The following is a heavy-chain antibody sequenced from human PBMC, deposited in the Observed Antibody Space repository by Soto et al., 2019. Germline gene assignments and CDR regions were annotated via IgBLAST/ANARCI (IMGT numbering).Heavy chain of an antibody. V-gene: IGHV3-23*01. CDR2: ISGSGSSS. CDR1: GFTFSNYA. Sequence: DVHLLESGGGLVQPGGALRLSCAASGFTFSNYAMNWVXXXXXXXXXWVSGISGSGSSSYYTGSVKGRFSISRDNSQKKLYLQMXXXRXXXXXXXXXXXXXXXXXXXAVXXGYYFDSWGQGALVTVSS. J-gene: IGHJ4*02. CDR3: XXXXXXXXXXAVXXGYYFDS.